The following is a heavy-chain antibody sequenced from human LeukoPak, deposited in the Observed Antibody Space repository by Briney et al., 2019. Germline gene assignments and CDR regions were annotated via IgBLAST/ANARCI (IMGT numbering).Heavy chain of an antibody. CDR1: GGSISSYY. CDR2: IYYSGST. Sequence: SETLSLTCTVSGGSISSYYWRWIRQPPGKGLEWIGYIYYSGSTNYNPSLKSRVTISVDTSKNQFSLKLSSVTAADTAVYYCARSPRSSKRHNWFDPWGQGTLVTVSS. J-gene: IGHJ5*02. D-gene: IGHD6-6*01. CDR3: ARSPRSSKRHNWFDP. V-gene: IGHV4-59*08.